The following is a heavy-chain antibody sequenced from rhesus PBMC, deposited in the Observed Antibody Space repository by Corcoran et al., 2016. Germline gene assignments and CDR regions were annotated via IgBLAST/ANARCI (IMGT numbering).Heavy chain of an antibody. D-gene: IGHD6-43*01. CDR1: GYSISSGYG. J-gene: IGHJ4*01. CDR3: ARRAAAFDY. Sequence: QLQLQESGPGLVKPSETLSLTCAVSGYSISSGYGWSWIRQTPGKGLEWIGYISYSGSTSYNPSLKSRVTISRDTSKNQFSLKLSSVTAADTAVYYCARRAAAFDYWGQGVLVTVSS. CDR2: ISYSGST. V-gene: IGHV4-122*02.